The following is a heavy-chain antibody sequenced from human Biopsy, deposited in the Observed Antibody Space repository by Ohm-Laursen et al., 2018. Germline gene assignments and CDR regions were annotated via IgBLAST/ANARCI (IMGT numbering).Heavy chain of an antibody. CDR1: GFTFSRSV. CDR3: TGDSGGLGDY. Sequence: GQTLSLTCAASGFTFSRSVMHWVRQAPGKGLMWVSRIHGDERSATYAEPVKGRFTISRDNAKNTLHLQMNSLRAEDTAVYYCTGDSGGLGDYWGQGTLVTVSS. J-gene: IGHJ4*02. V-gene: IGHV3-74*03. CDR2: IHGDERSA. D-gene: IGHD2-8*02.